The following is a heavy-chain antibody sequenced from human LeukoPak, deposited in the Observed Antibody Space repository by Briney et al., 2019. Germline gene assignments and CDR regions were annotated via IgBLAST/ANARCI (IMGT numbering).Heavy chain of an antibody. CDR3: ARVDYYGSGSFYAFDI. CDR2: IYYSGST. V-gene: IGHV4-30-4*01. CDR1: GGSISSGDYY. Sequence: SQTLSLTCTVSGGSISSGDYYWSWIRQPPGKGLEWIGYIYYSGSTYYNPSLKSRVTISVDTSKNQFSLKLSSVTAADTAVYYCARVDYYGSGSFYAFDIWGQGTMVTVSS. J-gene: IGHJ3*02. D-gene: IGHD3-10*01.